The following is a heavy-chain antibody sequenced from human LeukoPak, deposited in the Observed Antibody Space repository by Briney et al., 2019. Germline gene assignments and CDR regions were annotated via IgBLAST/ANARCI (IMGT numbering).Heavy chain of an antibody. CDR2: FDPEDGET. D-gene: IGHD3-9*01. CDR1: GYTLTELS. CDR3: ATGLRYFVPYAFDI. J-gene: IGHJ3*02. V-gene: IGHV1-24*01. Sequence: ASVKVSCKFSGYTLTELSMHWVRQAPGKGLEWMGGFDPEDGETIYAQKFQGRVTMTEDTSTDTAYMELSSLRSEDTAVYYCATGLRYFVPYAFDIWGQGTMVTVSS.